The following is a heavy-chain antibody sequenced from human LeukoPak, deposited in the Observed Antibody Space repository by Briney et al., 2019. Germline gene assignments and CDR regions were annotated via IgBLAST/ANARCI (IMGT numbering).Heavy chain of an antibody. J-gene: IGHJ4*02. CDR2: IKQDGSEK. Sequence: GGSLRLSCAASGFTFSSYAMSWVRQAPGKGLEWLANIKQDGSEKNYVGSVKGRFTISRDNTKNSVYLQMNSLRGDDTAIYYCARGGTRRPSPFDYWGQGTPVTVSS. CDR1: GFTFSSYA. V-gene: IGHV3-7*03. CDR3: ARGGTRRPSPFDY. D-gene: IGHD1-14*01.